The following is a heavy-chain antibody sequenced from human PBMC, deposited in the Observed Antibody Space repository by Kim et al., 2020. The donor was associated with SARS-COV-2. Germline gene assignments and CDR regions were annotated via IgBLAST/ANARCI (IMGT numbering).Heavy chain of an antibody. Sequence: ANYAQKFQGRVTITADKSTSTAYMELSSLRSEDTAVYYCARDTMDDAFDIWGQGTMVTVSS. D-gene: IGHD3-10*01. J-gene: IGHJ3*02. V-gene: IGHV1-69*04. CDR2: A. CDR3: ARDTMDDAFDI.